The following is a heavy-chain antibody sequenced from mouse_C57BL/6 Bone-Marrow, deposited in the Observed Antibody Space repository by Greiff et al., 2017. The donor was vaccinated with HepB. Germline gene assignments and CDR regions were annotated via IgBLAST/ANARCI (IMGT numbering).Heavy chain of an antibody. CDR1: GFTFSSYG. J-gene: IGHJ3*01. V-gene: IGHV5-6*02. CDR3: AGLYDYDSWFAY. Sequence: DVMLVESGGDLVKPGGSLKLSCAASGFTFSSYGMSWVRQTPDKRLEWVATISSGGSYTYYPDSVKGRFTISRDNAKNTLYLQMSSLKSEDTAMYYCAGLYDYDSWFAYWGQGTLVTVSA. D-gene: IGHD2-4*01. CDR2: ISSGGSYT.